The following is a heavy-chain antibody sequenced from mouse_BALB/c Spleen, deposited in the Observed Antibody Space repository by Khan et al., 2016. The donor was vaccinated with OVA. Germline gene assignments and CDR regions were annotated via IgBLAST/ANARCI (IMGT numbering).Heavy chain of an antibody. CDR2: IYPGDGDT. CDR1: GYVFSSYW. D-gene: IGHD2-14*01. J-gene: IGHJ3*01. Sequence: QVRLQQSGAELVRPGSSVKISCKASGYVFSSYWMNWVKQRPGQGLEWIGQIYPGDGDTNYNGKFKDKSTLTADKSSNTAYMQLSSLKSEDSAVYFCARSGYDYFAYWGQGTLVTVSA. V-gene: IGHV1-80*01. CDR3: ARSGYDYFAY.